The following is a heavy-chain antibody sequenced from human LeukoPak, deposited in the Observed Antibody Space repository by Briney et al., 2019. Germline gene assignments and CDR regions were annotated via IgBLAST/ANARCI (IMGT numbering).Heavy chain of an antibody. V-gene: IGHV3-43*02. CDR3: AESLSPRDASDI. Sequence: PGGSLRLSCAAPGFTFDEYAMNWVRQAPGKGLEWVSLISGDGGVTYYAGSVKGRFTISRDNSKNSLYLQMNSLRPEDTALYYCAESLSPRDASDIWGQGKMVTVSS. CDR2: ISGDGGVT. D-gene: IGHD2/OR15-2a*01. CDR1: GFTFDEYA. J-gene: IGHJ3*02.